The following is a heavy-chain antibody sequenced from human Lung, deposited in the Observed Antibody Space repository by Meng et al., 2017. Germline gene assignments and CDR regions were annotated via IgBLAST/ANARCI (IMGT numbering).Heavy chain of an antibody. CDR2: INHSGST. CDR3: ARGPTTMAHDFDY. V-gene: IGHV4-34*01. D-gene: IGHD4-11*01. Sequence: QGQLPQWGAGLVKPSETLSLTCVVSGWSFSDYYWSWIRQPPGKGLEWIGEINHSGSTNYNPSLESRATISVDTSQNNLSLKLSSVTAADSAVYYCARGPTTMAHDFDYWGQGTLVTVSS. J-gene: IGHJ4*02. CDR1: GWSFSDYY.